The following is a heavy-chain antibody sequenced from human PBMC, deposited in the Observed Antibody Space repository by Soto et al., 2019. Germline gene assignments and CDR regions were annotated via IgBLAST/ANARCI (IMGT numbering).Heavy chain of an antibody. V-gene: IGHV3-23*01. CDR2: LSSSGGTT. J-gene: IGHJ4*02. Sequence: GSLRLSCAASGFTFSIYAMTWVRQAPGKGLEWVSGLSSSGGTTHYADSVKGRFTISRDNSKDTLFLQMNSLRAEDTAVYYCAKLPRGSSPENDYWGQGTLVTVSS. CDR1: GFTFSIYA. CDR3: AKLPRGSSPENDY. D-gene: IGHD6-6*01.